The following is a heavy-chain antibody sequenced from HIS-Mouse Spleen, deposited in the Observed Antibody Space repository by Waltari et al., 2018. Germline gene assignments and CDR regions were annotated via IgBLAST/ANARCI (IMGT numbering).Heavy chain of an antibody. Sequence: EVQLVESGGGLVQPGGSLRLSCAASGFPFSSFSMNWVRRAPGKGLEWVSYISSSSSTIYYADSVKGRFTISRDNAKNSLYLQMNSLRAEDTAVYYCARYRGYYGDYWGQGTLVTVSS. V-gene: IGHV3-48*01. D-gene: IGHD3-22*01. CDR1: GFPFSSFS. J-gene: IGHJ4*02. CDR3: ARYRGYYGDY. CDR2: ISSSSSTI.